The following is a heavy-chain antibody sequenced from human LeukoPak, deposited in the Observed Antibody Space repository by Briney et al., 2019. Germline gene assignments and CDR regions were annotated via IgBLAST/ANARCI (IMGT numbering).Heavy chain of an antibody. J-gene: IGHJ5*02. V-gene: IGHV3-7*01. CDR3: ARSGDYYDSSGGSWFDP. D-gene: IGHD3-22*01. Sequence: GGSLRLSCEASGFTFGTFDFNWVRQAPGKGLEWVANIKQDGSEKYYVDSVKGRFTISRDNAKNSLYLQMNSLRAEDTAVYYCARSGDYYDSSGGSWFDPWGQGTLVTVSS. CDR2: IKQDGSEK. CDR1: GFTFGTFD.